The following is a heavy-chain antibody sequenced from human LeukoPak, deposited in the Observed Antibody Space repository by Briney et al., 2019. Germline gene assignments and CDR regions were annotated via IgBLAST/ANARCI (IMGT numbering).Heavy chain of an antibody. CDR1: GGSISSYY. J-gene: IGHJ3*02. D-gene: IGHD3-22*01. Sequence: SETLSLTCTVSGGSISSYYWSWIRQPAGKGLEWIGRIYTSGSTNYNPSLKSRVTMSVDTSKNQFSLKLSSVTAADTAVYYCARDYDSSGRTTDAFGIWGQGTMVTVSS. CDR3: ARDYDSSGRTTDAFGI. V-gene: IGHV4-4*07. CDR2: IYTSGST.